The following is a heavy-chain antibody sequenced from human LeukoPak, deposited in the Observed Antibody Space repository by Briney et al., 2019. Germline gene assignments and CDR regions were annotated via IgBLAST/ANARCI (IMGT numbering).Heavy chain of an antibody. CDR1: GFTSSSSW. D-gene: IGHD6-6*01. V-gene: IGHV3-7*01. J-gene: IGHJ4*02. CDR3: AKMGYSSSSGDY. Sequence: GGSLRLSCALSGFTSSSSWMTWVRHVPGNGLEWVASIREDGRQTSSMDSVKGRFTISRDNAKTSLYLQMDSLRAEDTAVYWCAKMGYSSSSGDYWGQGTLVTVSS. CDR2: IREDGRQT.